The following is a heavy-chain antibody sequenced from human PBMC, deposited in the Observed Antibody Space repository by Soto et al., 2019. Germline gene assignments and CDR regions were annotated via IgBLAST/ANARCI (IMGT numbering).Heavy chain of an antibody. Sequence: PWGSLLVSCTSSAFSLSSSDMHWVRRAPGKGLEWLAVSSFDGTQQFYGDSVKGRFTVSRDNSNNTLYLEMNSLRTEDTAVYYCAKQLRGSGWYPLDSWGQGTPVTVSS. CDR3: AKQLRGSGWYPLDS. CDR1: AFSLSSSD. CDR2: SSFDGTQQ. D-gene: IGHD6-19*01. J-gene: IGHJ4*02. V-gene: IGHV3-30*18.